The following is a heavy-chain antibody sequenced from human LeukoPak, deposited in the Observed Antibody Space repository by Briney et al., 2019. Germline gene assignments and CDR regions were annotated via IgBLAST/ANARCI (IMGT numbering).Heavy chain of an antibody. J-gene: IGHJ4*02. CDR2: IYTSGST. V-gene: IGHV4-4*07. CDR3: ARDLFYYGSGSYYFDY. Sequence: SETLSLTCTVSGGSISSYYWSWIRQLAGKGLEWIGRIYTSGSTNYNPSLESRVTMSVDTSKNQFSLKLSSVTAADTAVYYCARDLFYYGSGSYYFDYWGQGTLVTVSS. CDR1: GGSISSYY. D-gene: IGHD3-10*01.